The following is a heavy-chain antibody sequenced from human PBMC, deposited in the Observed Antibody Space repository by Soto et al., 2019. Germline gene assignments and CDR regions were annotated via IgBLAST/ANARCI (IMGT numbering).Heavy chain of an antibody. D-gene: IGHD2-15*01. J-gene: IGHJ4*02. Sequence: QVQLVQSGAEVKKPGSSVKVSCKASGGTFSSYAISWVRQAPGQGLEWMGGIITIFGTANYAQKFQGRVTMTADESTSTAYTERGSLRTEDTAVYYCARLGGYGSGGGCYFGYWGQGTLVPGSS. CDR1: GGTFSSYA. CDR2: IITIFGTA. V-gene: IGHV1-69*01. CDR3: ARLGGYGSGGGCYFGY.